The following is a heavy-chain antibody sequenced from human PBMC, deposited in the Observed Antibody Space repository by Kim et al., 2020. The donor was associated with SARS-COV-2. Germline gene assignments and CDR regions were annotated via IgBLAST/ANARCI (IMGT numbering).Heavy chain of an antibody. CDR2: INHSGST. CDR3: ARSPGLLRYYFHY. CDR1: GGSFSGYY. J-gene: IGHJ4*02. V-gene: IGHV4-34*01. D-gene: IGHD3-22*01. Sequence: SETLSLTCAVYGGSFSGYYWSWIRQPPGKGLEWIGEINHSGSTNYNPSLKSRVTISVDTSKNQFSLKLSSVTAADTAVYYCARSPGLLRYYFHYWGQGTLIT.